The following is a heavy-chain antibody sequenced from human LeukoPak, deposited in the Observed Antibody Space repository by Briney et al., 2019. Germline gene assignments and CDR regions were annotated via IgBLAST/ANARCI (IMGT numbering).Heavy chain of an antibody. V-gene: IGHV3-48*03. CDR3: ARGGLYGYDVFDY. CDR1: GFTVSSDH. Sequence: GGSLTLSCAASGFTVSSDHMNWVRQAPGKGLEWVSYISGSGRTMSYADSVKGRFTISRDNAKNSLYLQMNSLRVEDTAVYHCARGGLYGYDVFDYWGQGTLVTVSS. CDR2: ISGSGRTM. J-gene: IGHJ4*02. D-gene: IGHD5-12*01.